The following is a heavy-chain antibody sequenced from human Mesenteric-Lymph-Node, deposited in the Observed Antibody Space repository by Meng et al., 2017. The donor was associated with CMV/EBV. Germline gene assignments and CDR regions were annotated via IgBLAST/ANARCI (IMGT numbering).Heavy chain of an antibody. Sequence: GESLKISCTASGFTFDDYGMSWVRQAPGKGLEWLSGTTWNGGKTGYADSVRGRFTISRDNSKNTLYLQMNSLRAEDTAVYYCASAPLICSSTSCYRDYYYYGMDVWGQGTTVTVSS. V-gene: IGHV3-20*04. D-gene: IGHD2-2*02. J-gene: IGHJ6*02. CDR1: GFTFDDYG. CDR3: ASAPLICSSTSCYRDYYYYGMDV. CDR2: TTWNGGKT.